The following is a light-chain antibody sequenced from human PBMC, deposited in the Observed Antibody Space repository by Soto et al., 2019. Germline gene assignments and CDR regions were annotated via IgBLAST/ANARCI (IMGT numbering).Light chain of an antibody. CDR2: GAS. Sequence: ALHITSSSSSLKATLSCRARQNITSAYLAWYQQKPGQAPRLLIYGASSRASGIPDRFSGSGSGTHFTLTISGLQPEDFATYYCQQSHGTPLTFGQGTRLEIK. J-gene: IGKJ5*01. CDR1: QNITSAY. V-gene: IGKV3-20*01. CDR3: QQSHGTPLT.